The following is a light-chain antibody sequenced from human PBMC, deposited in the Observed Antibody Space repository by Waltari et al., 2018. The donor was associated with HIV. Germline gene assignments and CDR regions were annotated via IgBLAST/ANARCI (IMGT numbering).Light chain of an antibody. Sequence: QSAVTQPRSVSGSPGQSVTISCTGPSSDVAGYNYVSWYQQHPNKAPKLMIYDVTKRPSGVPDRFSGSKSGNTASLTISGLRAEDEADYFCCSYAGSYTWVFGGGTKLTVL. V-gene: IGLV2-11*01. CDR1: SSDVAGYNY. J-gene: IGLJ3*02. CDR3: CSYAGSYTWV. CDR2: DVT.